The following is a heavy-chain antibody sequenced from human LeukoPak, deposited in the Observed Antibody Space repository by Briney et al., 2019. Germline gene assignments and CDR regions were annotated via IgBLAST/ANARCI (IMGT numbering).Heavy chain of an antibody. Sequence: GGSLRLSCAAPGFTFSNYGMTWVRQAPGKGLEWVSSISGSAATISYADSVKGRFTISRDNSKNTLSLQMNSLRAEDTAIYYCAKDRVFDHYDISELDYWGQGTLVTVSS. CDR2: ISGSAATI. D-gene: IGHD3-22*01. CDR1: GFTFSNYG. J-gene: IGHJ4*02. V-gene: IGHV3-23*01. CDR3: AKDRVFDHYDISELDY.